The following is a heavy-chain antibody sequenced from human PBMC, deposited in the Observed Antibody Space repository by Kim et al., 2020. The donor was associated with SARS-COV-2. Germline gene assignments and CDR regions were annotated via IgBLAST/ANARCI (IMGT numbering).Heavy chain of an antibody. J-gene: IGHJ3*02. CDR3: ARDAYDAATRQNDGFDI. Sequence: SETLSLTCTVSGASISSGDYSWNWIRQHPGKGLEWIGHIHYSGSTNSNPSLKSRITMSVDTSKNQFSLKLSSVTAADTALYFCARDAYDAATRQNDGFDIWGQGTMVTVSS. CDR1: GASISSGDYS. CDR2: IHYSGST. V-gene: IGHV4-31*03. D-gene: IGHD3-3*01.